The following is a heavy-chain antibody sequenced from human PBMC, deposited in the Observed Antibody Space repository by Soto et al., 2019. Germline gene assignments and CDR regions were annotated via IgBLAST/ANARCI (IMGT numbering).Heavy chain of an antibody. D-gene: IGHD3-9*01. J-gene: IGHJ5*02. Sequence: LRLSCAASGFTFSSYAMSWVRQAPGKGLEWVSAISGSGGSTYYADSVKGRFTISRDNSKNTLYLQMNSLRAEDTAVYYCAKDGNPIPYLTGYYRLGWFDPWGQGTLVTVSS. CDR3: AKDGNPIPYLTGYYRLGWFDP. CDR2: ISGSGGST. CDR1: GFTFSSYA. V-gene: IGHV3-23*01.